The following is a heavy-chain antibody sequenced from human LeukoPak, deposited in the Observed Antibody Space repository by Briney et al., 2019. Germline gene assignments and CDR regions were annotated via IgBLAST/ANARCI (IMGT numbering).Heavy chain of an antibody. CDR1: GGTFSSYA. D-gene: IGHD3-10*01. CDR3: AREITMVRGARAGFDH. CDR2: IIPIFGTA. V-gene: IGHV1-69*05. Sequence: SVKVSCKASGGTFSSYAISWVRQAPGQGLEWMGGIIPIFGTANYAQKFQGRVTITTDESTSTAYMELSSLRSEDTAVYYCAREITMVRGARAGFDHWGQGTLVTVSS. J-gene: IGHJ4*02.